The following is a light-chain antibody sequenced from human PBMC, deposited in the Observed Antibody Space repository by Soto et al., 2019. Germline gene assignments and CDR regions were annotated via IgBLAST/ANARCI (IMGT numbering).Light chain of an antibody. Sequence: QSVLTQPRSVSGSPGQSVTISCTGTSSDVGDYNYVSWYQHHPGKAPKLMIYDVSKRPSGVPDRFSGSKSGNTASLTISGLQGEDEADYYCSSYAGSYTVGVFGGGTKLTVL. CDR3: SSYAGSYTVGV. V-gene: IGLV2-11*01. CDR2: DVS. CDR1: SSDVGDYNY. J-gene: IGLJ3*02.